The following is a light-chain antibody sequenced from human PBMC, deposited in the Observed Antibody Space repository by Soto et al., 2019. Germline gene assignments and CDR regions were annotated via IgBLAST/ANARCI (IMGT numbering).Light chain of an antibody. CDR2: AAS. CDR3: QQSYSTPIT. J-gene: IGKJ5*01. CDR1: QSISSY. V-gene: IGKV1-39*01. Sequence: DIQMTQSPSTPSASVRDRVTITCRASQSISSYLNWYQQKPGKAPKLLIYAASSLQSGVPSRFSGSGSGTDFTLTISSLQPEDFATYYCQQSYSTPITLGQGTRLEIK.